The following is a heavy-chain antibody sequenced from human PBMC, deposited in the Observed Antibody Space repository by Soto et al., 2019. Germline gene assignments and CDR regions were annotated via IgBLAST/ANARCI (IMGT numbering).Heavy chain of an antibody. J-gene: IGHJ6*02. CDR1: GVTGGSYA. CDR2: LHGTASDT. Sequence: GGSLRLSCAASGVTGGSYAMSWVRQAPGKGLEWVSSLHGTASDTYYADSVKGRFTISRDTSKNTLYLQMNSLRAEDTAVYYCTKRGDVYYYGMAAWGQGTTVTVSS. CDR3: TKRGDVYYYGMAA. D-gene: IGHD2-21*02. V-gene: IGHV3-23*01.